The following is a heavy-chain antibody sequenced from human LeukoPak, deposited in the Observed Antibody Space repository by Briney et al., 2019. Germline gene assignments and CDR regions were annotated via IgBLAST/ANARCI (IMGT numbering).Heavy chain of an antibody. CDR1: GHSFTENY. Sequence: ASVKVSCKASGHSFTENYMHWVRQVPGQGLEWMGWINPNSGGTNYAQKFQGRVTMTRDTSITTAYMELSRLRSDDTAVYYCARDLHRYDSSGYYGYWGQGTLVTVSS. D-gene: IGHD3-22*01. CDR3: ARDLHRYDSSGYYGY. J-gene: IGHJ4*02. CDR2: INPNSGGT. V-gene: IGHV1-2*02.